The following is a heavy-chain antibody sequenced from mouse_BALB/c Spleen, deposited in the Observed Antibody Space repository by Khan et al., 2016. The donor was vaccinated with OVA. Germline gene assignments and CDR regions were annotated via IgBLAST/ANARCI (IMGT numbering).Heavy chain of an antibody. V-gene: IGHV1-7*01. CDR3: TRDRIDY. CDR2: INPTSGYT. J-gene: IGHJ2*01. Sequence: QLSGAELAQPGASVKMSCKASGYTFTSFWMYWVKQRPGQGLEWIGYINPTSGYTDYNEKFKDRATLSADKSSSTAYMQLSSLTSEDSAVYFCTRDRIDYWGQGTTLTVAS. CDR1: GYTFTSFW.